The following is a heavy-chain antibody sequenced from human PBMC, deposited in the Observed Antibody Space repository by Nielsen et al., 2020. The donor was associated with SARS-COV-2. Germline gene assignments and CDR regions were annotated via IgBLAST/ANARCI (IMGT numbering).Heavy chain of an antibody. D-gene: IGHD6-19*01. CDR1: GFTFGSCA. V-gene: IGHV3-23*01. CDR3: ANPPNRDCSGT. J-gene: IGHJ5*02. Sequence: GESLKISCAASGFTFGSCAMSWVRQAPGKGLEWVSGISGSSAYTYYADSVKGRFTISRDNSKNTLSLQMNSLRAEDTAVYYCANPPNRDCSGTWGQGTLVTVSS. CDR2: ISGSSAYT.